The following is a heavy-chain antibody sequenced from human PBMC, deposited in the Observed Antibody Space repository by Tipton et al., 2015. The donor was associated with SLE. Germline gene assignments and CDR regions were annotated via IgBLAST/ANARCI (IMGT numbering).Heavy chain of an antibody. V-gene: IGHV3-23*03. D-gene: IGHD1-1*01. Sequence: SLRLSCEASGFNFRTSAMTWVRQAPGKGMEWVSLIYTIGTTSYADSVRGRFSLSRDNSKNTLYLQMNSLRVDDTAVYYCVRDNNWSAFDYWGQKSLVTVSS. CDR2: IYTIGTT. CDR1: GFNFRTSA. CDR3: VRDNNWSAFDY. J-gene: IGHJ4*02.